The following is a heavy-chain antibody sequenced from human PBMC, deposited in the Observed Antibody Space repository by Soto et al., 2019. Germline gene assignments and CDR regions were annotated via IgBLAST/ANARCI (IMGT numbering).Heavy chain of an antibody. Sequence: TSGTLSLTCTVSGGSISGDYLSWVRQAPGKGLEWIGYMYNTGSTVYNPSFKSRVTISVDTSKNQFSLKLNSVTAADTAVYYCARDLWGYCGTDCYPLDVWGQGTTVTVSS. CDR3: ARDLWGYCGTDCYPLDV. CDR1: GGSISGDY. J-gene: IGHJ6*02. D-gene: IGHD2-21*02. CDR2: MYNTGST. V-gene: IGHV4-59*01.